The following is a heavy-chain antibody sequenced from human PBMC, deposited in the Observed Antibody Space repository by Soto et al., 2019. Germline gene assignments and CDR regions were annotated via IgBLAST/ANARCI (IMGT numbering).Heavy chain of an antibody. CDR1: GFTFSSYA. D-gene: IGHD3-22*01. CDR3: ARALHYDSSGYSLDAFDI. V-gene: IGHV3-30-3*01. J-gene: IGHJ3*02. CDR2: ISYDGSNK. Sequence: GGSLRLACAASGFTFSSYAMHWVRQAPGKGLEGVAVISYDGSNKYYADSVKGRFTISRDNAKNSLYLQMNSLRAEDTAVYYCARALHYDSSGYSLDAFDIWGQGTMVTVSS.